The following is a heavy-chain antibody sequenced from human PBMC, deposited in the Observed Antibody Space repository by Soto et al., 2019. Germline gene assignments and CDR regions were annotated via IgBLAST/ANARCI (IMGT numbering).Heavy chain of an antibody. D-gene: IGHD3-22*01. CDR3: ARIAFYYYDSSGRLDY. V-gene: IGHV1-24*01. CDR1: GYTLTELS. Sequence: GASVKVSCKVSGYTLTELSMHWVRQAPGKGLEWMGGFDPEDGETIYAQKFQGRVTMTEDTSTDTAYMELRSLRSDDTAVYYCARIAFYYYDSSGRLDYWGQGTLVTVSS. CDR2: FDPEDGET. J-gene: IGHJ4*02.